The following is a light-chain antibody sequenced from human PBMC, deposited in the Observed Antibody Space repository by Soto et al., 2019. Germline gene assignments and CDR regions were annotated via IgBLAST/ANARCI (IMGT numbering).Light chain of an antibody. J-gene: IGLJ2*01. V-gene: IGLV2-23*01. CDR2: EGN. Sequence: QSALTQPASVSGSPGQSITISCTGTSSDVGSYNVFSWYQQHPGTAPKLMIYEGNKRPSGVSNRFSDSKSGTTASLTSSGPEAEDDDDYCCCEYARQGVVFGGGTKLTVL. CDR1: SSDVGSYNV. CDR3: CEYARQGVV.